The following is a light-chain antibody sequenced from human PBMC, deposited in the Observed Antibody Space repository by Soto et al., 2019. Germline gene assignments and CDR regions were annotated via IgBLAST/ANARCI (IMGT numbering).Light chain of an antibody. CDR3: QHYNSYSGP. Sequence: DIHVTQSPPSLSASVGDRVTITCQASQDVSNYLNWYQQKPGKAPKLLIYDASSLESGVPSRFSGSGSGTEFTLTISSLQPDDFTTYYCQHYNSYSGPFGQGTKVDIK. CDR2: DAS. J-gene: IGKJ1*01. CDR1: QDVSNY. V-gene: IGKV1-5*01.